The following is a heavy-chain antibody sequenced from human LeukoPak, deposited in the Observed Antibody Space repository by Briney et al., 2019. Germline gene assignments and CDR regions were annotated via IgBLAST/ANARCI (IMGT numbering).Heavy chain of an antibody. CDR3: AREAGSSGYPDY. CDR1: GGSISSSNW. CDR2: NYHSGST. Sequence: SETLSLTCAVSGGSISSSNWWSWVRQPPGKGLEWIGENYHSGSTNYNPSLKSRVTISVDESKNQFSLKLSSVTAADTAVYYCAREAGSSGYPDYWGQGTLVTVSS. V-gene: IGHV4-4*02. D-gene: IGHD3-22*01. J-gene: IGHJ4*02.